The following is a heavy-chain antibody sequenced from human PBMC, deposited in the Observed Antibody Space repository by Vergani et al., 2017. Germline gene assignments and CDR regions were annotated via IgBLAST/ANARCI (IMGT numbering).Heavy chain of an antibody. J-gene: IGHJ5*02. Sequence: QVQLQQWGAGLLKPSETLSLTCAVYGGSFSGYYWSWIRQPPGKGLEWIGEINHSGSTNYNPSLKSRVTISVDTSKNQFSLKLSSVTAADTAVYYCARDLPGITIFGVVTKASGWFDPWGQGTLVTVSS. V-gene: IGHV4-34*01. CDR1: GGSFSGYY. CDR2: INHSGST. CDR3: ARDLPGITIFGVVTKASGWFDP. D-gene: IGHD3-3*01.